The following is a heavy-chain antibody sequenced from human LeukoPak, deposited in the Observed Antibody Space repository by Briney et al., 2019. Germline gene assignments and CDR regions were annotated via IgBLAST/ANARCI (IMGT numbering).Heavy chain of an antibody. J-gene: IGHJ4*02. V-gene: IGHV1-2*02. Sequence: ASVKVSCKASGHTFSGTGWYLYWLRQAPGQGLECMGWIYPYTGATHYAQKFQGRVAMTRDTSISTAYMELSRLRPDDTAAYYCARDGPAQMVDFDYWGQGTLVTVSS. CDR2: IYPYTGAT. CDR1: GHTFSGTGWY. D-gene: IGHD3-10*01. CDR3: ARDGPAQMVDFDY.